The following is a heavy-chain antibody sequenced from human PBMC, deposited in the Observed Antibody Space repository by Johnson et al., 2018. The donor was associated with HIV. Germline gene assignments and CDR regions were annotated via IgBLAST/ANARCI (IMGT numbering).Heavy chain of an antibody. CDR1: GFTFSDYY. CDR2: ISSSGSTI. D-gene: IGHD3-22*01. J-gene: IGHJ3*02. Sequence: QVQLVESGGGLVKPGGSLRLSCAASGFTFSDYYMSWIRQAPGKGLEWVSYISSSGSTIYYADSVKGRFTISRDNAKNSLYLQMNSLRAEDTAVYYCARSEVSSGYYCTPFVDAFDIWGQGTMVTVSS. CDR3: ARSEVSSGYYCTPFVDAFDI. V-gene: IGHV3-11*04.